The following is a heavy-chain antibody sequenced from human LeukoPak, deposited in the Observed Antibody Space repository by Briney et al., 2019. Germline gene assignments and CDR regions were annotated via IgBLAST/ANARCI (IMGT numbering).Heavy chain of an antibody. V-gene: IGHV1-69*13. J-gene: IGHJ3*02. CDR3: ARDLRYSGSYAFDI. Sequence: ASVKVSCKASGGTFGSYAISWVRQAPGQGLEWMGGIIPIFGTANYAQKFQGRVTITADESTSTAYMELSSLRSEDTAVYYCARDLRYSGSYAFDIWGQGTMVTVSS. D-gene: IGHD5-12*01. CDR1: GGTFGSYA. CDR2: IIPIFGTA.